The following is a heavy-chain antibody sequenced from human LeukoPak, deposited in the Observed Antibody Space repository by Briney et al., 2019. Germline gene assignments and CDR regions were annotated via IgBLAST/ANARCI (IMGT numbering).Heavy chain of an antibody. CDR3: ARHRYYYRSGSYYGAPYYMDV. D-gene: IGHD3-10*01. CDR2: IYYSGST. CDR1: GGSISSSSYY. J-gene: IGHJ6*03. Sequence: NPSETLSLTCTVSGGSISSSSYYWGWIRQPPGKGLEWIGSIYYSGSTYYNPSLKSRVTISVDTSKNQFSLKLSSVTAADTAVYYCARHRYYYRSGSYYGAPYYMDVWGKGTTVTISS. V-gene: IGHV4-39*01.